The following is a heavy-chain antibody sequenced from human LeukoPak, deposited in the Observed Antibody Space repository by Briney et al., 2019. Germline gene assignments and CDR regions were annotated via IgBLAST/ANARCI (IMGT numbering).Heavy chain of an antibody. Sequence: WGPLRLSCAASGFTFSSYARNWVRQAPGRGLEWVEVISYDGSNKYYADSVKGRFTISRDNSKHTLYLQMNSLRAEDTAVYYCARDNEYQLLWFFDYWGQGTLVTVSS. CDR3: ARDNEYQLLWFFDY. J-gene: IGHJ4*02. V-gene: IGHV3-30*04. CDR1: GFTFSSYA. CDR2: ISYDGSNK. D-gene: IGHD2-2*01.